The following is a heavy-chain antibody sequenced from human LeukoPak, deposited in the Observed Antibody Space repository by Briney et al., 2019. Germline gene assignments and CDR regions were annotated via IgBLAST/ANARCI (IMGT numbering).Heavy chain of an antibody. CDR1: GYTFTSYG. Sequence: GASVKVSCKASGYTFTSYGISWVRRAPGQGLEWMGWISAYNGNTNYAQKLQGRVTMTTDTSTSTAYMELRSLRSHDTAVYYCAREGGPWTYYDYVWGSYRQSLNWFDPWGQGTLVTVSS. D-gene: IGHD3-16*02. V-gene: IGHV1-18*01. J-gene: IGHJ5*02. CDR2: ISAYNGNT. CDR3: AREGGPWTYYDYVWGSYRQSLNWFDP.